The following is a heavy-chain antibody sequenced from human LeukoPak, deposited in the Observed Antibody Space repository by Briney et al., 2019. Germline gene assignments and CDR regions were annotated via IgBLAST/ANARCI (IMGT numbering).Heavy chain of an antibody. D-gene: IGHD4-17*01. CDR3: ARVPYNYGDHPIFDY. CDR1: DGSISSYY. CDR2: IYTSGST. J-gene: IGHJ4*02. Sequence: PSETLSLTCTVSDGSISSYYWSWIRQPAGKGLEWIGRIYTSGSTNYNPSLKSRVTMSIDTSKNQFSLKLSSVTAADTAVYYCARVPYNYGDHPIFDYWGQGTLVTVSS. V-gene: IGHV4-4*07.